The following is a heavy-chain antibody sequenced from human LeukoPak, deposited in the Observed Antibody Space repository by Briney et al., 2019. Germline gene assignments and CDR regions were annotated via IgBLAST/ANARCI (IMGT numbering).Heavy chain of an antibody. V-gene: IGHV4-39*07. D-gene: IGHD3-22*01. CDR3: ARVMEWGSGYYSGNFDY. Sequence: SETLSLTCTVSGGSISSSSYYWGWIRQPPGKGLEWIGSIYYSGSTYYNPSLKSRVTISVDTSKNQFSLKLSSVTAADTAVYYCARVMEWGSGYYSGNFDYWGQGTLVTVSS. CDR2: IYYSGST. CDR1: GGSISSSSYY. J-gene: IGHJ4*02.